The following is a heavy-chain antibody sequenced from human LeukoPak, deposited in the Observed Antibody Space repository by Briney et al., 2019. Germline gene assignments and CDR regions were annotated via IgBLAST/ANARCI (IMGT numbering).Heavy chain of an antibody. CDR2: MYWHDGQ. J-gene: IGHJ3*01. CDR1: EFLRSPSGAG. D-gene: IGHD4-17*01. CDR3: AHLDCVDSPTDDAFDV. Sequence: ESGPTLALPSQAFTLTCNFSEFLRSPSGAGVGWMRQLPGKAVEWLALMYWHDGQFYSPSLKSRHTITKDTTKNQMVLTTTNMDPMDTATYYSAHLDCVDSPTDDAFDVWGQGTMVTVSS. V-gene: IGHV2-5*01.